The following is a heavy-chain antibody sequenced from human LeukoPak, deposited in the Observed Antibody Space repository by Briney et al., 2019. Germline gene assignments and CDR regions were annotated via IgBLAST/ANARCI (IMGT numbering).Heavy chain of an antibody. CDR1: VFTFSADW. CDR3: ASGGFGYVYFDY. Sequence: PVGALRLSCAASVFTFSADWMSWVREAPGEGREWGAHIKGDGSEKYSVDSVKGRFTISRDNAKSSLYLQMNRLRAEDTVLYYCASGGFGYVYFDYWGQGSLVTVSS. J-gene: IGHJ4*02. CDR2: IKGDGSEK. D-gene: IGHD2-8*01. V-gene: IGHV3-7*01.